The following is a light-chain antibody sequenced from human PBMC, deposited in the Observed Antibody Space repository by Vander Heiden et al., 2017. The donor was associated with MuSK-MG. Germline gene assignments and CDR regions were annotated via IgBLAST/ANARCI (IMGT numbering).Light chain of an antibody. V-gene: IGLV1-40*01. CDR3: QSYDSSLSGWV. Sequence: QSVLTPPPSVSAPPGQRVTISCTGSSSNIGAGYDVHWYQQLPGTAPKLLIYGNSNRPSGVPDRFSGSKSGTSASLAITGLQAEDEADYYCQSYDSSLSGWVFGGGTKLTVL. J-gene: IGLJ3*02. CDR2: GNS. CDR1: SSNIGAGYD.